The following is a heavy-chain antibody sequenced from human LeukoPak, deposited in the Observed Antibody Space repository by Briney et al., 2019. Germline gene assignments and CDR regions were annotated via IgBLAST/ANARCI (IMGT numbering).Heavy chain of an antibody. D-gene: IGHD1-1*01. CDR2: IQNHGGDK. J-gene: IGHJ4*02. V-gene: IGHV3-30*02. CDR1: GIRFSGSG. CDR3: ARVAKERVGGVYYFDY. Sequence: GGSLRLSCAASGIRFSGSGMHWVRQAPGKGLEWVSFIQNHGGDKNYADSVKGRFTVSRDNSQNTVYLQMNSLRAGDTAVYYCARVAKERVGGVYYFDYWGQGTLVTVSS.